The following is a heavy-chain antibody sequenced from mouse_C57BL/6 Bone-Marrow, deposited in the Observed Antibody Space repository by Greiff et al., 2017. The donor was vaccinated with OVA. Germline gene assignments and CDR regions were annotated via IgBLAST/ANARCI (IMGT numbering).Heavy chain of an antibody. D-gene: IGHD3-2*02. Sequence: EVHLVESGGGLVKPGGSLKLSCAASGFTFSDYGMHWVRQAPEKGLEWVAYISSGSSTIYYADTVKGRFTFSRANAKNPLFLQMTSLRSEDAAMYYCAGGLGVPFDYWGQGTTLTVSS. CDR3: AGGLGVPFDY. V-gene: IGHV5-17*01. CDR1: GFTFSDYG. CDR2: ISSGSSTI. J-gene: IGHJ2*01.